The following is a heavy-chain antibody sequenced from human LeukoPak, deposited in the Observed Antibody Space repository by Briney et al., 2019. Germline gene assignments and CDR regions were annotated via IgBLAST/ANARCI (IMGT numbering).Heavy chain of an antibody. CDR3: ARDQGTSVTAMVGGHFDY. D-gene: IGHD4-17*01. CDR2: IWYDGSNR. J-gene: IGHJ4*02. CDR1: GFTFRGNG. Sequence: GRSLRLSCAASGFTFRGNGMHWVRQAPGKGLEWAAIIWYDGSNRYYADSVKGRFTISRDNSKNTLFLQMNSLTAEDTAVYYCARDQGTSVTAMVGGHFDYWGPGTLVTVSP. V-gene: IGHV3-33*01.